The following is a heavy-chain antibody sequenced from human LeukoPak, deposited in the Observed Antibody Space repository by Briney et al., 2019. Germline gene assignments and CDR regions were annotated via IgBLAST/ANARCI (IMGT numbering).Heavy chain of an antibody. CDR2: FYTSGST. D-gene: IGHD2-21*02. V-gene: IGHV4-4*07. CDR3: ARDGRLGDWNYFDY. J-gene: IGHJ4*02. Sequence: SETLSLTCIVSDGSVNSYAWSWIRQPAGKGLEWIGRFYTSGSTNYNPSLKSRVTMSVDTSKSQFSLTLNSVTAADTAVYYCARDGRLGDWNYFDYWGQGTQVTVSP. CDR1: DGSVNSYA.